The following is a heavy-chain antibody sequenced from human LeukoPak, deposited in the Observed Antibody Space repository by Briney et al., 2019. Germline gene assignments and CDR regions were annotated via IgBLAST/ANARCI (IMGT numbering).Heavy chain of an antibody. CDR1: GFSLSTSGVG. D-gene: IGHD2-2*01. CDR3: VRSLSLIVLIPAATNWFDP. CDR2: IYWNDDQ. Sequence: SGPTLVNPTQTLTLTCSFSGFSLSTSGVGVGWIRQPPGKALAWLAVIYWNDDQRYSPSLKSRLTITKDTSKNQVVLKMTNMDPVDTATYYCVRSLSLIVLIPAATNWFDPWGQGTLVTVSS. V-gene: IGHV2-5*01. J-gene: IGHJ5*02.